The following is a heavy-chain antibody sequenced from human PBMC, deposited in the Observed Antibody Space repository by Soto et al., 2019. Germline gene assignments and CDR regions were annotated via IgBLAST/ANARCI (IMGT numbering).Heavy chain of an antibody. V-gene: IGHV1-18*01. D-gene: IGHD2-2*01. CDR1: GYTFTSYG. Sequence: QVQLVQSGAEVKKPGASVKVSCKASGYTFTSYGISWVRQAPGQGLEWMGWISAYNGNTNYAQKLQGRVTMTTDTPTRAAYMELSSLRSDDTAVYYCARVRYCSSTSCSRYYYYMDVWGKGTTVTVSS. J-gene: IGHJ6*03. CDR3: ARVRYCSSTSCSRYYYYMDV. CDR2: ISAYNGNT.